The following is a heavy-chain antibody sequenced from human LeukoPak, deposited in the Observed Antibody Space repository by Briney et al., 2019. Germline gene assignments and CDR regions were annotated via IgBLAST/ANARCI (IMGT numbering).Heavy chain of an antibody. Sequence: ASVTVSFTASGYTFTSYAMHWVRQAPGQRLEWMGWINAGNGNTKYSQKFQGRVTITRDTSASTAHMELSSLRSEDTAVYYCAGGADSYFDYWGQGTLVTVSS. V-gene: IGHV1-3*01. D-gene: IGHD3-22*01. CDR3: AGGADSYFDY. CDR2: INAGNGNT. J-gene: IGHJ4*02. CDR1: GYTFTSYA.